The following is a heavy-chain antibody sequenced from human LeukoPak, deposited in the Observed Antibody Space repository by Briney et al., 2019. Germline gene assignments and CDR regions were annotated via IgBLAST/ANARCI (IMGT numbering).Heavy chain of an antibody. CDR1: GGSFSGYY. V-gene: IGHV4-34*01. CDR3: ARPGYDFWSGYFDY. J-gene: IGHJ4*02. D-gene: IGHD3-3*01. Sequence: SETLSLTCAVYGGSFSGYYWSWIRQPPGKGLEWIGEINHSGSTNYNPSLKSRVTISINTSKNQFSLKLSSVTAADTAVHYCARPGYDFWSGYFDYWGQGTLVTVSS. CDR2: INHSGST.